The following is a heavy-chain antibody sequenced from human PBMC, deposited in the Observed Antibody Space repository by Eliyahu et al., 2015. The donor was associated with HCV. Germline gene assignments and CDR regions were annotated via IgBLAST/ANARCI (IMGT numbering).Heavy chain of an antibody. J-gene: IGHJ3*02. V-gene: IGHV3-7*01. D-gene: IGHD3-3*01. CDR3: ARDWSPEEGGIFFDAFDI. Sequence: EVQLVESGGGLVQSGGXXRLSCXAXGXSFSTSWMTWVRQAPGKGLXWVANINKXXDKISYVDSXRGRFTISRDNAKSSLHLQMTSLRAEDTAVYYCARDWSPEEGGIFFDAFDIWGQGTMVTVSS. CDR1: GXSFSTSW. CDR2: INKXXDKI.